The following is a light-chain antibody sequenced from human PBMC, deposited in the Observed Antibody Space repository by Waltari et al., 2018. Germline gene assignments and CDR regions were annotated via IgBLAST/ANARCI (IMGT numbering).Light chain of an antibody. J-gene: IGKJ2*01. CDR2: AAS. CDR3: QKYNNWPPYT. CDR1: QSVSSN. Sequence: EIVMTQSPSTLSVSPGERATLSCRASQSVSSNLAWYQQKPGQAPRLLIYAASIRATGIPARFSGSGSGTEFTLTISSLQSEDFAVYYCQKYNNWPPYTFGQGTKLEIK. V-gene: IGKV3-15*01.